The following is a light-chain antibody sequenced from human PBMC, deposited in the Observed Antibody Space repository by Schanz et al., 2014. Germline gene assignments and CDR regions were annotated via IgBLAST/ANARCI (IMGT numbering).Light chain of an antibody. J-gene: IGLJ3*02. CDR1: SSNIGSNT. V-gene: IGLV1-44*01. Sequence: QSVLTQPPSASGTPGQRVTISCSGSSSNIGSNTVNWYQQLPGTAPKLLIYSNNQRPSGVPDRFSGSKSGTSASLAISGLQSEDEADYYCAAWDDSLRSRLFGGGTKLTVL. CDR3: AAWDDSLRSRL. CDR2: SNN.